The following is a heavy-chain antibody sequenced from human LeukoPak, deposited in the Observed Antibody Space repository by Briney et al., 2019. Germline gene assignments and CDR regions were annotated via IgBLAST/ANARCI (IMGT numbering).Heavy chain of an antibody. J-gene: IGHJ6*02. CDR1: GFTFSSYA. CDR3: VIVPAADYGMDV. CDR2: ISYDGSNK. Sequence: GGSLRLSCAASGFTFSSYAMHWVRQAPGKGLEWVAVISYDGSNKYYADSVKGRFTISRDNSKNTLYLQMNSLRAEDTAVYYCVIVPAADYGMDVWGQGATVTVSS. V-gene: IGHV3-30*04. D-gene: IGHD2-2*01.